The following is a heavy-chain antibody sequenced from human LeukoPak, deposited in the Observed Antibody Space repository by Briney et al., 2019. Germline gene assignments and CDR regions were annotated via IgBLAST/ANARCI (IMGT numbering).Heavy chain of an antibody. D-gene: IGHD6-19*01. CDR1: GFTFSKYW. CDR2: INTDGTVT. V-gene: IGHV3-74*01. Sequence: GGSLRLSCAASGFTFSKYWMLWVRHAPGKGLESVSRINTDGTVTTYADSVKGRFTVSRDNADNPTFLQMNSVRNADTGVYYCATKQWLAPPPDSWGQGTPVTVSS. J-gene: IGHJ4*02. CDR3: ATKQWLAPPPDS.